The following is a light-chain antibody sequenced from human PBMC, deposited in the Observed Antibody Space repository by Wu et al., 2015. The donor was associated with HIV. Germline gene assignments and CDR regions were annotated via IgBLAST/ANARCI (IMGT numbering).Light chain of an antibody. CDR3: QQYGSSPRT. CDR2: GAS. Sequence: EIVLTQAPGTLSLSPGERATLSCRASQSVSSSYLAWYQQKPGQAPRLLIYGASSRASGIPDRFSGSGSGTDFTLTISRVEPEDFVVYYCQQYGSSPRTFGPGTKVDIK. V-gene: IGKV3-20*01. CDR1: QSVSSSY. J-gene: IGKJ3*01.